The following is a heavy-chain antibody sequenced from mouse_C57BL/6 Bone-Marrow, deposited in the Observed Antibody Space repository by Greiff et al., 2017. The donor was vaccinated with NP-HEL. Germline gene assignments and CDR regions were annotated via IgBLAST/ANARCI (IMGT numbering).Heavy chain of an antibody. D-gene: IGHD2-4*01. J-gene: IGHJ2*01. V-gene: IGHV1-18*01. CDR2: INPNNGGT. CDR1: GYTFTNYN. Sequence: VQLQQSGPELVKPGASVKIPCKASGYTFTNYNMDWVKQSHGKSLEWIGDINPNNGGTIYNQKFKGKATLTVDKSSSTAYMELRSLTSEDTAVYYCARWHYDYDGFDYWGQGTTLTVSS. CDR3: ARWHYDYDGFDY.